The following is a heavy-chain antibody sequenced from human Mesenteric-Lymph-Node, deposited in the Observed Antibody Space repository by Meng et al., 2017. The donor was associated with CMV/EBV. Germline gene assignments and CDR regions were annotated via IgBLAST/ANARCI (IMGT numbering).Heavy chain of an antibody. D-gene: IGHD2-8*01. J-gene: IGHJ4*02. V-gene: IGHV3-53*05. CDR2: IYIGGTT. CDR3: ARGIGELYLGYCTNGVCSPFDY. Sequence: MNWGRQAPGKGLEWVSIIYIGGTTSYADSVKGRFTISRDNSKNTLYLQMNSLRSDDTAVYYCARGIGELYLGYCTNGVCSPFDYWGQGTLVTVSS.